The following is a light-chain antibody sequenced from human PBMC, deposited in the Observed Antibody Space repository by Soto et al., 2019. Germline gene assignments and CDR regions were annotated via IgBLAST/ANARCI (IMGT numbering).Light chain of an antibody. J-gene: IGKJ5*01. CDR3: QQRSNWPRGT. CDR1: QSVSSNK. CDR2: AAS. V-gene: IGKV3D-20*02. Sequence: ETVLTQSPATVSLSPGDRASLPCRASQSVSSNKLAWYQQKPGQAPRLLIYAASSRATGIPDRFSGSGSGTDFTLTISSLEPEDFAVYYCQQRSNWPRGTFGQGTRLEIK.